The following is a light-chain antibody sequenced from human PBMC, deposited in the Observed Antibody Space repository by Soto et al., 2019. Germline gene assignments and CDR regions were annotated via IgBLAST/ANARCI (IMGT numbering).Light chain of an antibody. CDR3: QQSYSTPWT. V-gene: IGKV1-39*01. CDR2: AAS. CDR1: QSISSY. Sequence: DIQMTQSPSSLSASVGDRVTITCRASQSISSYLNWYQQKPGKAPKLLIYAASSLQSGVPSRFSGSGSETDVTLTISSLQPEDFATYYCQQSYSTPWTFGQGTKVKIK. J-gene: IGKJ1*01.